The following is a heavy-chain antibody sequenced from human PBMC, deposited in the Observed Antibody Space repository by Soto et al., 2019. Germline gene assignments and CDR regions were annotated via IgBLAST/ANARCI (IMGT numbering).Heavy chain of an antibody. V-gene: IGHV1-18*01. Sequence: QVQLVQSGAEVKKPGASVKVSCKASGYTFTSYGISWVRQAPGQGLEWMGWISDYNGNKNYAQKLQGRGTMTTDTSTSTAYMELRSLRSDGTAVYYCARVRGDIVVVPAATPYYYYGMDVWGQGTTVTVSS. CDR1: GYTFTSYG. J-gene: IGHJ6*02. CDR2: ISDYNGNK. CDR3: ARVRGDIVVVPAATPYYYYGMDV. D-gene: IGHD2-2*01.